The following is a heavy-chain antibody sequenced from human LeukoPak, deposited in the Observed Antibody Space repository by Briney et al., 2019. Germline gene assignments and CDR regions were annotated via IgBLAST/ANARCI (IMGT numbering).Heavy chain of an antibody. CDR2: IYYSGST. V-gene: IGHV4-59*01. CDR3: ARVSGGTYPDY. Sequence: SETLSLTCAVYGGSFSGYYWSWIRQPPGKGLEWIGYIYYSGSTNYNPSLKSRVTISADTSKNQFSLKLSSVTAADTAVYYCARVSGGTYPDYWGQGTLVTVSP. CDR1: GGSFSGYY. D-gene: IGHD1-26*01. J-gene: IGHJ4*02.